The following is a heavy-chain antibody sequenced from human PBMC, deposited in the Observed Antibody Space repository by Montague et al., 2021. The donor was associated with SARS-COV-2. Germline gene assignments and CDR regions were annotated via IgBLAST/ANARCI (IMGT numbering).Heavy chain of an antibody. V-gene: IGHV4-59*08. J-gene: IGHJ6*02. CDR2: IFKNGKT. D-gene: IGHD3-22*01. Sequence: SETLSLTCTVSGDSITDDDWSWIRQPPGKGLEWIVNIFKNGKTDXNPSLRSRGITSVDTSKSQFSLKVTSVTAADTAVYYCARYYERSLDVWGQGTTVTDSS. CDR1: GDSITDDD. CDR3: ARYYERSLDV.